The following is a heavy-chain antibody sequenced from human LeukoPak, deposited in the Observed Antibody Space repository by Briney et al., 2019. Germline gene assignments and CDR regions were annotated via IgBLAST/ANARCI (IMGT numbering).Heavy chain of an antibody. Sequence: GGSLRLSRAASGFTFSTDSMNWVRQAPGKGLEGVSAISSSSSYIYYADSVKGRFTISRENATNSLYLKMNTLRAEDTAVYYCARDELKVKSFDPRGQGTLVTVSS. CDR1: GFTFSTDS. CDR2: ISSSSSYI. D-gene: IGHD3-22*01. J-gene: IGHJ5*02. CDR3: ARDELKVKSFDP. V-gene: IGHV3-21*01.